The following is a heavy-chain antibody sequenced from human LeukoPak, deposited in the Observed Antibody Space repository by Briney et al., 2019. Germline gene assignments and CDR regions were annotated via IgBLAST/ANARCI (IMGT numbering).Heavy chain of an antibody. CDR1: GGTFSSYA. D-gene: IGHD2-21*01. Sequence: GSSVKVSCKASGGTFSSYAISWVRQAPGQGLEWMGRIIPIFGIANYAQKFQGRVTITADKSTSTAYMELSSLRAEDTALYYCAKDITSAYYYYGMDVWGQGTTVTVSS. V-gene: IGHV1-69*04. J-gene: IGHJ6*02. CDR3: AKDITSAYYYYGMDV. CDR2: IIPIFGIA.